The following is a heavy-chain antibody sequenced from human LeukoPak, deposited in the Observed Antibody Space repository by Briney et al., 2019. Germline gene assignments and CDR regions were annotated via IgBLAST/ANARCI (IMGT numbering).Heavy chain of an antibody. D-gene: IGHD3-10*01. CDR1: GYTLTELS. CDR2: FDPEDGET. CDR3: ARAPIDYYGSGSSNYFDY. V-gene: IGHV1-24*01. J-gene: IGHJ4*02. Sequence: ASVKVSCKVSGYTLTELSMHWVRQAPGKGLEWMGGFDPEDGETIYAQKFQGRVTMTEDTSTDTAYMELSRLRSDDTAVYYCARAPIDYYGSGSSNYFDYWGQGTLVTVSS.